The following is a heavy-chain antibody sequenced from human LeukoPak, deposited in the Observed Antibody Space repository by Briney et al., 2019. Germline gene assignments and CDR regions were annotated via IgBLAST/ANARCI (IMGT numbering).Heavy chain of an antibody. CDR2: IYHSGST. D-gene: IGHD5-18*01. Sequence: SETLSLTCTVSGASISSYYWSWIRQPPGKGLEWIGYIYHSGSTNYNPSLKSRVTISVDTSKNQFSLKLSSVTAADTAVYYCARHKRDTAMVTQYYYYGMDVWGQGTTVTVSS. J-gene: IGHJ6*02. CDR3: ARHKRDTAMVTQYYYYGMDV. V-gene: IGHV4-59*08. CDR1: GASISSYY.